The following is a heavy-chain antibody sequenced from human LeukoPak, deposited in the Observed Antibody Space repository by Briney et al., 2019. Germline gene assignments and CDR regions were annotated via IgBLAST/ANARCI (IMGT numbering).Heavy chain of an antibody. CDR1: GYSFTTYW. CDR2: IYPGDSDT. J-gene: IGHJ5*02. V-gene: IGHV5-51*01. Sequence: GESLKISCKGSGYSFTTYWIGWVRQMPGKGLEWRGIIYPGDSDTRYSPSFQGQVTISADKSISTAYLQWSSLKASDTAMYYCARCLDDYVWGSSNWFDPWGQGTLVTVSS. D-gene: IGHD3-16*01. CDR3: ARCLDDYVWGSSNWFDP.